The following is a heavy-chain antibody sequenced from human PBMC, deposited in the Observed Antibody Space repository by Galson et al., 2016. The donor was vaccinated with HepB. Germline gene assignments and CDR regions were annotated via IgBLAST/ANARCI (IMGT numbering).Heavy chain of an antibody. CDR1: GFRFSSYA. CDR2: ISYDGSNK. Sequence: SLRLSCAASGFRFSSYAMHWVRQAPGKGLEWVAVISYDGSNKYYTDSVKGRFTISRDNSKNTLYLQMNSLRAEDWAVYYCAKDGLYYGSGSYGSVDYWGQGTLVTVSS. D-gene: IGHD3-10*01. V-gene: IGHV3-30*18. CDR3: AKDGLYYGSGSYGSVDY. J-gene: IGHJ4*02.